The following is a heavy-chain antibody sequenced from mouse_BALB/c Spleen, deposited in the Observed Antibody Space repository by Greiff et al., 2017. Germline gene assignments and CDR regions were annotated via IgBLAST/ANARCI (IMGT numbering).Heavy chain of an antibody. CDR3: ARSPYGNYKGWFAY. V-gene: IGHV14-3*02. CDR2: IDPANGNT. J-gene: IGHJ3*01. D-gene: IGHD2-1*01. CDR1: GFNIKDTY. Sequence: VQLQQSGAELVKPGASVKLSCTASGFNIKDTYMHWVKQRPEQGLEWIGRIDPANGNTKYDPKFQGKATITADTSSNTAYLQLSSLTSEDTAVYYCARSPYGNYKGWFAYWGQGTLVTVSA.